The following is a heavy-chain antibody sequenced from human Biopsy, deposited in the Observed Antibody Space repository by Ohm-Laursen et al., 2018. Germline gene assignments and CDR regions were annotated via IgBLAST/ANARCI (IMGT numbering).Heavy chain of an antibody. Sequence: SETLSLTCVVYGESFNGYYWSWIRQTPGKGLEWIGEINHSGRTNYNPSVKSRVTISVDTSKNQFSLKLNSVTAADTAVYYCARMPHFDYWGQGILVTVSS. CDR1: GESFNGYY. J-gene: IGHJ4*02. D-gene: IGHD2-2*01. CDR2: INHSGRT. V-gene: IGHV4-34*01. CDR3: ARMPHFDY.